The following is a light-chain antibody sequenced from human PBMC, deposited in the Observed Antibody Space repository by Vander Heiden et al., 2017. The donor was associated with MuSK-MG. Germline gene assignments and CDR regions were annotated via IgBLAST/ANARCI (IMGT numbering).Light chain of an antibody. V-gene: IGKV1-5*03. CDR3: QQYNSYPWT. J-gene: IGKJ1*01. CDR1: QSISSW. CDR2: TAS. Sequence: DIQMTQSPSTLSASVGARVTITCRASQSISSWLAWYQQKPGNAPNLLIYTASNLKSGVPSRFSGSGSGTEFTLTISSLQPDDFATYYSQQYNSYPWTFGQGTKVEIK.